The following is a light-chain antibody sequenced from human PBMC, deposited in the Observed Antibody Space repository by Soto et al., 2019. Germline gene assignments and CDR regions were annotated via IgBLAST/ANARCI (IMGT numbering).Light chain of an antibody. Sequence: DIQMTQSPSTLSAAVGDRVTITCRASQSITNRLAWYQQKPGKAPKLLIYDASSLESGVPSRFSGSGSGTEFTLTISSLQPDDFATYYCQQYNSYLGTFGQGTKVDIK. CDR1: QSITNR. J-gene: IGKJ1*01. CDR3: QQYNSYLGT. CDR2: DAS. V-gene: IGKV1-5*01.